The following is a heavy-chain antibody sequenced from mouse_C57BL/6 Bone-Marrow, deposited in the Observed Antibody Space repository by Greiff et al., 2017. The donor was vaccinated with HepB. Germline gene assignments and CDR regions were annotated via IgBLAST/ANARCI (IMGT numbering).Heavy chain of an antibody. V-gene: IGHV10-1*01. CDR3: VRQSGSREGWFAY. D-gene: IGHD1-1*01. Sequence: EVKLMESGGGLVQPKGSLKLSCAASGFSFNTYAMNWVRQAPGKGLEWVARIRSKSNNYATYYADSVKDRFTISRDDSESMLYLQMNNLKTEDTAMYYCVRQSGSREGWFAYWGQGTLVTVSA. CDR2: IRSKSNNYAT. CDR1: GFSFNTYA. J-gene: IGHJ3*01.